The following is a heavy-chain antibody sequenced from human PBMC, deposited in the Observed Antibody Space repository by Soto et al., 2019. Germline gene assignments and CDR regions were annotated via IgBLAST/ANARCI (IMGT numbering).Heavy chain of an antibody. CDR3: AISFAFCTNGVCYPNYYMDV. J-gene: IGHJ6*03. D-gene: IGHD2-8*01. Sequence: TGGSLRLSCAASGFTFSSYGMHWVRQAPGKGLEWVAVIWYDGSNKYYADSVKGRFTISRDNSKNTLYLQMNSLRAEDTAVYYCAISFAFCTNGVCYPNYYMDVWGKGTTVTVSS. CDR2: IWYDGSNK. CDR1: GFTFSSYG. V-gene: IGHV3-33*01.